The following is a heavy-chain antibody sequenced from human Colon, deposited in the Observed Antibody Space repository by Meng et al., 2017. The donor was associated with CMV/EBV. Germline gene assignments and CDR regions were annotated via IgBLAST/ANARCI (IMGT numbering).Heavy chain of an antibody. CDR3: ARHVCSSNSCYMGNGWFDP. D-gene: IGHD2-2*02. CDR1: GYSFTNYW. CDR2: IHPGDSGT. V-gene: IGHV5-51*01. Sequence: GESLKISCKASGYSFTNYWIGWVRQMPGKGLEWMGIIHPGDSGTRYSPSFQGQVTISADKSISTVYLQWSSLEASDNAMYYCARHVCSSNSCYMGNGWFDPWGQGTLVTVSS. J-gene: IGHJ5*02.